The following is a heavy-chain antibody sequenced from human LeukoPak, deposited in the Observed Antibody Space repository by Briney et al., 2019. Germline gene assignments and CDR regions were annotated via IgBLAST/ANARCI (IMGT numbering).Heavy chain of an antibody. CDR1: GYTFTGYY. V-gene: IGHV1-2*02. Sequence: ASVKVSCKASGYTFTGYYMHWVRQAPGQGLEWMGWINPNSGGTNYAQKFQGRVTMTRDTSISTAYMELSRLRSDDTAVYYCARSRGTIFGVVIPYYFDYWGQGTLVTVPS. J-gene: IGHJ4*02. CDR2: INPNSGGT. CDR3: ARSRGTIFGVVIPYYFDY. D-gene: IGHD3-3*01.